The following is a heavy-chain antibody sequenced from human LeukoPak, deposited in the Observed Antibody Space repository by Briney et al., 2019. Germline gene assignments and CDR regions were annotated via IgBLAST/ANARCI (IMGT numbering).Heavy chain of an antibody. V-gene: IGHV4-39*01. Sequence: SETLSLTCIVSGGSISSSSHYWGWIRQPPGKGLEWIGSIYYSASTYYSPSLKSRVTISVDTSKNQFSLKLRSVTAADTAVYHCARHWAYCSGGTCYSFDDWGQGTLVTVSS. CDR1: GGSISSSSHY. J-gene: IGHJ4*02. CDR2: IYYSAST. D-gene: IGHD2-15*01. CDR3: ARHWAYCSGGTCYSFDD.